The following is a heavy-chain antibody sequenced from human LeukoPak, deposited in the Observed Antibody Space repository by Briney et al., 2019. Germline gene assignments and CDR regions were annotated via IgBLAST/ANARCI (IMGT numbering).Heavy chain of an antibody. CDR2: ISYDGTKT. CDR1: EFTFSRYA. V-gene: IGHV3-30*18. J-gene: IGHJ4*02. CDR3: AKDNGKWDFLALFDH. Sequence: GGSLRLSCAASEFTFSRYAMHWVRKAPGKGLEWLAIISYDGTKTYYADSVKGRFTISRDNSKSILYLQMNSPRTEDTGLYYCAKDNGKWDFLALFDHWGQGAHVIVS. D-gene: IGHD1-14*01.